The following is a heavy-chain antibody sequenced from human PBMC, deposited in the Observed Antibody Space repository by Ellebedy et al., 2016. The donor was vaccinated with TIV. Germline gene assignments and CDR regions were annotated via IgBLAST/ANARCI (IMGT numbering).Heavy chain of an antibody. V-gene: IGHV4-4*07. J-gene: IGHJ5*02. CDR2: IYTSGST. CDR1: GFTFSSSA. CDR3: ARDGDNWFDP. Sequence: GSLRLSCAASGFTFSSSAISWIRQPAGKGLEWIGRIYTSGSTNYNPSLKSRVTMSVDTSKNQFSLKLSSVTAADTAVYYCARDGDNWFDPWGQGTLVTVSS. D-gene: IGHD3-16*01.